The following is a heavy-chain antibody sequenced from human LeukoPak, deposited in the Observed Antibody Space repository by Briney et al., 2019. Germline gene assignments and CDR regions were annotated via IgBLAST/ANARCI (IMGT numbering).Heavy chain of an antibody. CDR2: ISSSSSTI. CDR1: DYSISSGYY. D-gene: IGHD5-18*01. Sequence: LSLTCNVSDYSISSGYYWGWIRQTPGKGLEWVSYISSSSSTIYYADSVKGRFTFSRDNAKSSLYLQMNSLRAEDTAVYYCARSSAYSYGPWGQETLVTVS. J-gene: IGHJ5*02. CDR3: ARSSAYSYGP. V-gene: IGHV3-11*04.